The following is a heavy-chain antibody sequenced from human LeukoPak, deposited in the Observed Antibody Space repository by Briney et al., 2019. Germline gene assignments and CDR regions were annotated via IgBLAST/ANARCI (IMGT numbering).Heavy chain of an antibody. D-gene: IGHD1-26*01. CDR2: ISSSSSYI. Sequence: PGGSLRLSCAASGFTFSSYSMNWVRQAPGKGLEWVSSISSSSSYIYYADSVKGRFTISRDNAKNSLYLQMNSLRAEDAAVYYCARVWVGATPADYYYYGMDVWGQGTTVTVSS. CDR3: ARVWVGATPADYYYYGMDV. CDR1: GFTFSSYS. J-gene: IGHJ6*02. V-gene: IGHV3-21*04.